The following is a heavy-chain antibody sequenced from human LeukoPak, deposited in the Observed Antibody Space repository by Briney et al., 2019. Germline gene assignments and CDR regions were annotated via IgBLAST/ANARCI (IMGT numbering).Heavy chain of an antibody. CDR3: ARDPLHDTAIHLVAFDI. CDR1: GGSISRSSYY. V-gene: IGHV4-39*07. Sequence: SETLSLTCSVSGGSISRSSYYWGWIRQPPGKGLEWIGSLYNTESTYYNPSLQSRVTISVDTSKNQFSLKLSSVTAADTAVYYCARDPLHDTAIHLVAFDIWGQGTMVTVSS. D-gene: IGHD5-18*01. CDR2: LYNTEST. J-gene: IGHJ3*02.